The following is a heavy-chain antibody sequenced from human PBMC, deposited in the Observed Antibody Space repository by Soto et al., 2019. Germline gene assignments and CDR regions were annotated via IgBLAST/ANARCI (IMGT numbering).Heavy chain of an antibody. CDR2: IKDGGLT. CDR1: GGSLSGYY. CDR3: ARGQEGVVATH. V-gene: IGHV4-34*01. Sequence: QVQLQQWGAGLLKPSETLSLTCVVYGGSLSGYYWSWIRQPPGKGLEWIGEIKDGGLTNYSPSLKSRATISVDTPKNHLSLKLQSVTAADTAVYYCARGQEGVVATHWDQGTLVTVSS. J-gene: IGHJ4*02. D-gene: IGHD2-15*01.